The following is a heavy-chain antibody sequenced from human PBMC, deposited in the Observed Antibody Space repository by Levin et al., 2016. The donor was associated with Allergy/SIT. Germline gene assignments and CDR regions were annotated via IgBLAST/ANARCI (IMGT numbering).Heavy chain of an antibody. J-gene: IGHJ3*01. Sequence: SETLSLTCTVSGGSISTDSYYWSWIRQHPGKGLEWIGYISHTGITYYSPTLKSRLIMSLDTSKNQFSLNLTSVTAADTAVYYCAREGIRISGTPPIDLWGQGTMVTVSS. CDR2: ISHTGIT. CDR3: AREGIRISGTPPIDL. V-gene: IGHV4-31*03. D-gene: IGHD1-20*01. CDR1: GGSISTDSYY.